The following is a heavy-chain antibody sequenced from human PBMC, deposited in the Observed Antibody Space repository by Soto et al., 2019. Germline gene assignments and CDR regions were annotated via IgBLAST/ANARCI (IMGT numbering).Heavy chain of an antibody. CDR2: IIPIFGTA. D-gene: IGHD1-26*01. V-gene: IGHV1-69*06. J-gene: IGHJ4*02. CDR3: ARTTSPQWGATHFDY. CDR1: GGTFSSYA. Sequence: QVQLVQSGAEVKKPGSSVKVSCKASGGTFSSYAISWVRQAPGQGLEWMGGIIPIFGTANYAQKFQGRVTITADKSTSTAYRELSSLRSEDTAVYYWARTTSPQWGATHFDYWGQGTLVTVSS.